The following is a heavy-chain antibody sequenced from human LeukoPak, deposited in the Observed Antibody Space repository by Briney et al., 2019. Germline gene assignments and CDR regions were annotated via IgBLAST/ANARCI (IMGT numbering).Heavy chain of an antibody. CDR2: IKQDGGEK. J-gene: IGHJ3*02. Sequence: GGSLRLSCAASRFTFSNFWMRWVGQAPGKGLEWVANIKQDGGEKYYVDSVKGRFTISRDNAKNSLYLQMNSLRAEDTAVYYCARDHLRVGATGASDTWGQGTVVTVSS. CDR3: ARDHLRVGATGASDT. D-gene: IGHD1-26*01. V-gene: IGHV3-7*05. CDR1: RFTFSNFW.